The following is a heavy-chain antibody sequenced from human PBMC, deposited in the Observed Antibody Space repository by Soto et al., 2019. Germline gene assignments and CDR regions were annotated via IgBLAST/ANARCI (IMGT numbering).Heavy chain of an antibody. V-gene: IGHV1-2*04. Sequence: QVQLVQSGAEVKKPGASVKVSCTASGYTFTGYYMHWVRQAPGQGLEWMGWINPNSGGTNYAQKLQGWVTMTRDTSISTGYMELSRLRSDDTAVYYCAREKIAARFGGFDIWGQGTMVTVSS. CDR2: INPNSGGT. CDR3: AREKIAARFGGFDI. D-gene: IGHD6-6*01. J-gene: IGHJ3*02. CDR1: GYTFTGYY.